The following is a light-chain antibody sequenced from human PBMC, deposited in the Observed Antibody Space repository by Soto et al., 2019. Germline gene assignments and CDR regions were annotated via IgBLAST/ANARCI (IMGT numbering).Light chain of an antibody. V-gene: IGKV3-20*01. Sequence: EILLTQSPGTLSLSPGERATLACRASQSVSSNYLAWYQQRPGQAPRLLIYGASSRATGIPDRCSGRGSGTDFTLTISRLEPEDFAVYYCQQYGSSLLTFGGGTKVEIK. J-gene: IGKJ4*01. CDR1: QSVSSNY. CDR2: GAS. CDR3: QQYGSSLLT.